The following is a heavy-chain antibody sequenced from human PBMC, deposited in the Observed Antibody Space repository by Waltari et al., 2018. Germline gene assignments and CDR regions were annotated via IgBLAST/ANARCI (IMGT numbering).Heavy chain of an antibody. CDR3: ASGSWLDAFDI. CDR1: GGSISSYS. CDR2: IYYSGST. V-gene: IGHV4-59*08. D-gene: IGHD6-13*01. Sequence: QVQLQESGPGLMKPSETLSLTCTVSGGSISSYSWSWIRQPPGKGLEWIGIYYSGSTNYNPSLKSRVTISVATSKTQFSLKLRSVTAADTAVYYCASGSWLDAFDIWGQGTMVTVSS. J-gene: IGHJ3*02.